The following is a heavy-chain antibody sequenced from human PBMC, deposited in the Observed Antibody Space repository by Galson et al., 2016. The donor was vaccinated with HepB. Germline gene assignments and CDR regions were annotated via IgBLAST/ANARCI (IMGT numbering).Heavy chain of an antibody. CDR1: GDSISSYY. V-gene: IGHV4-59*01. J-gene: IGHJ4*02. CDR2: MYYSGSI. CDR3: AREGAGPFDY. Sequence: SETLSLTCAVSGDSISSYYWSWIRQPPGKGLEWIGYMYYSGSINYNPSLKSRVTMSLDPSKNQFSLKLSSVTAADTAVYYCAREGAGPFDYWGQGTLVTVSS.